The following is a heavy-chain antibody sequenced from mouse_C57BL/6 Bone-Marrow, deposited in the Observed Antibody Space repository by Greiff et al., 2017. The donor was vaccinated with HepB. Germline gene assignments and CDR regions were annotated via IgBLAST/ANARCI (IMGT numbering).Heavy chain of an antibody. CDR3: ARDAYYSNYNYAMDY. CDR1: GFTFSDYY. Sequence: EVKLVESEGGLVQPGSSMKLSCTASGFTFSDYYMAWVRQVPEKGLEWVANINYDGSSTYYLDSLKSRFIISRDNAKNILYLQMSSLKSEDTATYYCARDAYYSNYNYAMDYWGQGTSVTVSS. V-gene: IGHV5-16*01. CDR2: INYDGSST. J-gene: IGHJ4*01. D-gene: IGHD2-5*01.